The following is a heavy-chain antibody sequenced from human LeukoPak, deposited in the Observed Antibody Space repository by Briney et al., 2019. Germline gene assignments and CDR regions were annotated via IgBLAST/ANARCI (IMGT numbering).Heavy chain of an antibody. CDR1: GGSISKSDSY. Sequence: PSETLSLTCTVSGGSISKSDSYWTWVRQPPGKGLEWIAYICSSGSTNYNPSLKSRVTISVDTSKNQFSLKLSSVTAADTAVYYCARSPGIAAAGTWGQGTLVTVSS. D-gene: IGHD6-13*01. J-gene: IGHJ5*02. CDR2: ICSSGST. CDR3: ARSPGIAAAGT. V-gene: IGHV4-61*08.